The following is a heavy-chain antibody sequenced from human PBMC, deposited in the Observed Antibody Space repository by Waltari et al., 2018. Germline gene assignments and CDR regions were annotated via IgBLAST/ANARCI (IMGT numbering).Heavy chain of an antibody. D-gene: IGHD6-19*01. Sequence: EVQLVESGGGLVQPGGSLRLSCSASGFTFSSYSMNWVRQAPGKGLEWVSYISSSSSTIYYADSVKGRFTISRDNAKNSLFLQMNSLRAEDTAVYYCTRDLDGSGGDYFDPWGQGTLVTVSS. J-gene: IGHJ4*02. V-gene: IGHV3-48*04. CDR1: GFTFSSYS. CDR2: ISSSSSTI. CDR3: TRDLDGSGGDYFDP.